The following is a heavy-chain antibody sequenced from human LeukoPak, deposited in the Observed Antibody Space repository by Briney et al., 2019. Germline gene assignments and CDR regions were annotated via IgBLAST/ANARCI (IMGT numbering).Heavy chain of an antibody. CDR3: ARGDVTVGATTVYFDY. Sequence: SEALSLTCTASGGSISSYYWSWLRQPAGRGLEWIGYVYTSGSTNYNPSLKSRVTISVDTSKNQFSLKLSSVTAADTAVYYCARGDVTVGATTVYFDYWGQGTLVTVSS. CDR2: VYTSGST. D-gene: IGHD1-26*01. J-gene: IGHJ4*02. CDR1: GGSISSYY. V-gene: IGHV4-4*09.